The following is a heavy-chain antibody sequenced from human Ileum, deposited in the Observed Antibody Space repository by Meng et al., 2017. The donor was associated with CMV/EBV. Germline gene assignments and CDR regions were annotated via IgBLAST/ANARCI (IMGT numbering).Heavy chain of an antibody. V-gene: IGHV6-1*01. D-gene: IGHD6-19*01. CDR1: GDSISSNSAA. J-gene: IGHJ4*02. CDR2: TYYRSKWYN. CDR3: ARVMAGKGYFDY. Sequence: SQTLSLTCAISGDSISSNSAAWNWIRQSPSRGLEWLGRTYYRSKWYNDYPVSVKSRISINPDTSKNLFSLQLNPVTPEDTAVYYCARVMAGKGYFDYWGQGTLVTVSS.